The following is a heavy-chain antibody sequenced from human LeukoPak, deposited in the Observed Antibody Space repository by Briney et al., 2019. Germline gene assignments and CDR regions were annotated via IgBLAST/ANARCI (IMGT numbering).Heavy chain of an antibody. CDR1: GFTFDDYA. J-gene: IGHJ4*02. CDR3: ARSPLYDFWSGYFDF. Sequence: PGRSLRLSCAASGFTFDDYAMHWVRQAPGKGLEWVSGISWNSGSIGYADSVKGRFTISRDNAKNSLYLRMNSLRAEDMALYYCARSPLYDFWSGYFDFWGQGTLVTVSS. D-gene: IGHD3-3*01. CDR2: ISWNSGSI. V-gene: IGHV3-9*03.